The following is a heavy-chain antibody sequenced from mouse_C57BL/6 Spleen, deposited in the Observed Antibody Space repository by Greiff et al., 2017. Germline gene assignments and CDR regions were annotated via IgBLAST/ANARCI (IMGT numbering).Heavy chain of an antibody. CDR3: ARWDYGSSSDFDY. D-gene: IGHD1-1*01. J-gene: IGHJ2*01. V-gene: IGHV1-55*01. CDR1: GYTFTSYW. CDR2: IYPGSGST. Sequence: QVQLQQPGAELVKPGASVKMSCKASGYTFTSYWITWVKQRPGQGLAWIGDIYPGSGSTNYNEKFKSKATLTVDTSSSTAYMQLSSLTSEDSAVYYCARWDYGSSSDFDYWGQGTTLTVSS.